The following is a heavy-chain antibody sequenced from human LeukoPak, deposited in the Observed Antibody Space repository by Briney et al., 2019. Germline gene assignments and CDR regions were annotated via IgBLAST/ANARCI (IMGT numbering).Heavy chain of an antibody. D-gene: IGHD6-13*01. CDR2: IHYSGSR. V-gene: IGHV4-61*08. CDR3: ARRIHRAFGIAAAGVFDY. Sequence: PSETLSLTCIVSGGSVTSGDYDWSCIRQPPGQGLEWNGYIHYSGSRNFNTSLKSRVTTSLETSKNQFSLKLSSVTAADTAVYFCARRIHRAFGIAAAGVFDYWGQGILVTVSS. CDR1: GGSVTSGDYD. J-gene: IGHJ4*02.